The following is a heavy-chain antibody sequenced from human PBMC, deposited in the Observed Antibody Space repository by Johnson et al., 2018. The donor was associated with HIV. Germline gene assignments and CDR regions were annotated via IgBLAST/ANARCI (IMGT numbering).Heavy chain of an antibody. CDR2: IQYDGSNK. CDR1: GFTFSNAW. Sequence: QVQLVESGGGLVKPGGSLRLSCAASGFTFSNAWMSWVRQAPGKGLEWVAFIQYDGSNKHYADSVKGRFTISRDNSKKTLYLQMNSLRAEDTAVYYCASVFDAFDIWGQGTMVTVSS. V-gene: IGHV3-30*02. CDR3: ASVFDAFDI. D-gene: IGHD5/OR15-5a*01. J-gene: IGHJ3*02.